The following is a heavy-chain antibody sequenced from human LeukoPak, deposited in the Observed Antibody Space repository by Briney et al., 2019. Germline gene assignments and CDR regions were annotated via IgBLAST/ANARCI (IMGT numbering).Heavy chain of an antibody. CDR2: ISGSGGST. V-gene: IGHV3-23*01. J-gene: IGHJ4*02. D-gene: IGHD2-2*01. CDR1: GFTFSSYA. CDR3: AKEAVYVIVVVPAALDY. Sequence: GGSLRLSCAASGFTFSSYAMSWVRQAPGKGLEWVSAISGSGGSTYYADSVKGRFTISRDNSKNTLYLQMSSLRAEDTAVYYCAKEAVYVIVVVPAALDYWGQGTLVTVSS.